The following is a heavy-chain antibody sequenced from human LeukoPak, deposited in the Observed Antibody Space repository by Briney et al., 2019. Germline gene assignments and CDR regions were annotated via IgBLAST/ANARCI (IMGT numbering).Heavy chain of an antibody. Sequence: GGSLRLSCAASGFTFSGSAMHWVRQASGKGLEWVGRIRSKANSYATAYAASVKGRFTISRDDSKNTAYLQMNSLKTEDTAVYYCTTTNDDYGDYVWFDPWGQGTLVTVSS. V-gene: IGHV3-73*01. CDR3: TTTNDDYGDYVWFDP. CDR2: IRSKANSYAT. CDR1: GFTFSGSA. J-gene: IGHJ5*02. D-gene: IGHD4-17*01.